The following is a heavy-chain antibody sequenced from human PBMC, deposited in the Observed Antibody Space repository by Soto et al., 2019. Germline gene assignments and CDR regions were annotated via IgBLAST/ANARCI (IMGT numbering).Heavy chain of an antibody. D-gene: IGHD3-22*01. CDR1: GGTFSSYA. V-gene: IGHV1-69*13. CDR3: ARDGYYYDSSGYYSSFDY. Sequence: SVKVSCKASGGTFSSYAISWVRQAPGQGLEWMGGIIPIFGTANYAQKFQGRVTITADESTSTAYMELSSLRSEDTAVYYCARDGYYYDSSGYYSSFDYWGQGTLVTVSS. CDR2: IIPIFGTA. J-gene: IGHJ4*02.